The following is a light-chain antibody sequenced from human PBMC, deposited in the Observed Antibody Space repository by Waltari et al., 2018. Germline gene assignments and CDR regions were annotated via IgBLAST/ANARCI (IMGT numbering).Light chain of an antibody. CDR1: EDIRTY. CDR3: QQHDNLPSFT. V-gene: IGKV1-33*01. Sequence: DIQMTQSPSSLSASVGDRVTITCQASEDIRTYFNLYQQKPGKAPKLLIYDASNLETGVPSRFSGSGSGTDFTLTISSLQPEDLATYYCQQHDNLPSFTFGGGTKVEI. J-gene: IGKJ4*01. CDR2: DAS.